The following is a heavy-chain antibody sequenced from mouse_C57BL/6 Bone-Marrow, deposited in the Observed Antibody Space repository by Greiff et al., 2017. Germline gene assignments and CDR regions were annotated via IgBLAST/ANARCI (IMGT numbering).Heavy chain of an antibody. J-gene: IGHJ1*03. CDR3: TITTVVYWYCDV. D-gene: IGHD1-1*01. Sequence: EVKLVESGAELVRPGASVKLSCTASGFNIKDYYMHWVKQRPEQGLEWIGRIDPEDGDTEYAPKFQGKATMTADTSSNTAYLQLSSLTSEDTAVDYCTITTVVYWYCDVWGTGTTVTVSS. V-gene: IGHV14-1*01. CDR1: GFNIKDYY. CDR2: IDPEDGDT.